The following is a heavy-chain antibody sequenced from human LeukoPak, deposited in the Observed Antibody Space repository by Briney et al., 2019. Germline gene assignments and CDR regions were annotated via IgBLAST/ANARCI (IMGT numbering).Heavy chain of an antibody. V-gene: IGHV3-7*01. Sequence: GGSLRLSCAASGFTFSNYWMTWVRQAPGKGLEWVANINQDGSKEYYMDSVKARFTISRDNAKNSLSLQMNSLRAEDTAMYYCARGYDILTGYYYYGMDVWGQGTTVTVSS. CDR1: GFTFSNYW. J-gene: IGHJ6*02. D-gene: IGHD3-9*01. CDR2: INQDGSKE. CDR3: ARGYDILTGYYYYGMDV.